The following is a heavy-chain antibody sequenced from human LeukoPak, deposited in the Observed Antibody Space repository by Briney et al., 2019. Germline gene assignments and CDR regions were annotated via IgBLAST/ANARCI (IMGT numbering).Heavy chain of an antibody. D-gene: IGHD2-15*01. CDR3: ARDRRFCSGDSCYSDSEYFQH. V-gene: IGHV3-48*02. CDR2: ISSSGSTI. CDR1: GFTFNRYH. Sequence: GGSLRLSCAASGFTFNRYHMSWVRQAPGKGLEWVSYISSSGSTIYYADSVKGRFTISRDNAKNSLYLQMSSLTDEDTAVYYCARDRRFCSGDSCYSDSEYFQHWGQGTLVTVSS. J-gene: IGHJ1*01.